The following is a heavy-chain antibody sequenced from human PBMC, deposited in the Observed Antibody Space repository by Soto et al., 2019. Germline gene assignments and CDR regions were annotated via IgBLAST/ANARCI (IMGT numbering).Heavy chain of an antibody. D-gene: IGHD3-10*01. J-gene: IGHJ6*02. V-gene: IGHV4-39*07. CDR2: INHSGST. CDR3: ASRSMVRSYYYYGMDV. CDR1: GGSISSGDYY. Sequence: PSETLSLTCTVSGGSISSGDYYWSWIRQPPGKGLEWIGEINHSGSTNYNPSLKSRVTISVDTSKNQFSLKLSSVTAADTAVYYCASRSMVRSYYYYGMDVWGQGITVTV.